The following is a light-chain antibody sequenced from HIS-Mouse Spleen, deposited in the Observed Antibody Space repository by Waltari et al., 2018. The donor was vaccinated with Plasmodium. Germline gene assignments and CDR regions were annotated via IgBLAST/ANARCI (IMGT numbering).Light chain of an antibody. J-gene: IGKJ1*01. CDR1: QRISGV. V-gene: IGKV1-5*03. Sequence: DIQMTQFPSTLSASVGDRVTITGRASQRISGVLAWYQQKPGKAPKLLIYKASSLESGVPSSFSGIASGTDFTFTISSLQPDDFATYYCQQYNSYSWTFGQGTKVEIK. CDR3: QQYNSYSWT. CDR2: KAS.